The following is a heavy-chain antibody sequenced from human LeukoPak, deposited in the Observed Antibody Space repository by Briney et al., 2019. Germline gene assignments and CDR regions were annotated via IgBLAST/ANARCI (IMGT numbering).Heavy chain of an antibody. CDR3: AKRPGKAAVGPFDP. CDR1: GFTFSSYW. V-gene: IGHV3-23*01. D-gene: IGHD6-13*01. CDR2: ITNGGVTT. Sequence: PGGSLRLSCAASGFTFSSYWMHWVRQTPGKSLEWVSIITNGGVTTYYADSVRGRFTISRDNSKNMLYLQMNSLRAEGTAIYYCAKRPGKAAVGPFDPWGRGTLVTVSS. J-gene: IGHJ5*02.